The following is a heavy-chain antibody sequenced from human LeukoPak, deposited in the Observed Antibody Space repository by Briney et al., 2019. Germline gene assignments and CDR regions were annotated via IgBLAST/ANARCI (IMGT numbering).Heavy chain of an antibody. CDR2: IKSKTDGGTT. V-gene: IGHV3-15*01. J-gene: IGHJ6*04. CDR1: GFTFSSYE. CDR3: TTDHHYDRTYGMDV. D-gene: IGHD3-3*01. Sequence: PGGSLRLSCAASGFTFSSYEMNWVRQAPGKGLEWVGRIKSKTDGGTTDYAAPVKGRFTISRDDSKNTLCLQMNSLKTEDTAVYFCTTDHHYDRTYGMDVWGKGTTVTVSS.